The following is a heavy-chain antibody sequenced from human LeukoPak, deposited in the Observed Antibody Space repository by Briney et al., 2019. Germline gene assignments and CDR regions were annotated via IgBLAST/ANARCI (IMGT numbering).Heavy chain of an antibody. CDR3: ARSSGYHSFVAYNFDY. D-gene: IGHD3-22*01. J-gene: IGHJ4*02. V-gene: IGHV4-59*11. CDR2: IYYTGNT. Sequence: PSETLSLTCNVSGGSITSHYWSWIRQPPGKGLEWIGYIYYTGNTNYNPSLKSRVTISVDTYKHPSSLKMTSVTAAHTAVYYCARSSGYHSFVAYNFDYWGQGTLVTVSS. CDR1: GGSITSHY.